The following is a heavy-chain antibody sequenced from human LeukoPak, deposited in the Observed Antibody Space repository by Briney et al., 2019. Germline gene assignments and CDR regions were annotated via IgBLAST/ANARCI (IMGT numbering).Heavy chain of an antibody. CDR2: ISGSGGST. CDR3: AKAPQWLVPIYFDY. D-gene: IGHD6-19*01. V-gene: IGHV3-23*01. J-gene: IGHJ4*02. CDR1: GFTFSSFA. Sequence: PGGSLRLSCAASGFTFSSFAMSWVRQAPGKGLEWVSSISGSGGSTYYADSVKGRFTISRDNSKNTLYLQMNSLRAEDTAVYYCAKAPQWLVPIYFDYWGQGTLVTVSS.